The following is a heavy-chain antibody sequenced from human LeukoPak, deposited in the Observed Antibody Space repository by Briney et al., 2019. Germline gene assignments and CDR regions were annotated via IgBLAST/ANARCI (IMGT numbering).Heavy chain of an antibody. CDR3: AKDQYYDFWSGYLSAFDI. CDR1: GFTVSSNY. CDR2: IYSGGST. V-gene: IGHV3-53*01. D-gene: IGHD3-3*01. Sequence: PGGSLRLSCAASGFTVSSNYMSWVRQAPGKGLEWVSVIYSGGSTYYADSVKGRFTISRDNSKNTLYLQMNSLRAEDTAVYYCAKDQYYDFWSGYLSAFDIWGQGTMVTVSS. J-gene: IGHJ3*02.